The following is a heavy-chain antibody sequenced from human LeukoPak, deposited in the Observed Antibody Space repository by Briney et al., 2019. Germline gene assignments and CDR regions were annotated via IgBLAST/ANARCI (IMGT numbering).Heavy chain of an antibody. V-gene: IGHV3-66*01. CDR3: ARDWIYYYYYGMDV. D-gene: IGHD2-2*03. CDR1: GFTVSSNY. J-gene: IGHJ6*02. CDR2: IYSGGST. Sequence: GALRLSCAASGFTVSSNYMSWVRQAPGKGLEWVSVIYSGGSTYYADSVKGRFTISRDNSKNTLYLQMNSLRAEDTAVYYCARDWIYYYYYGMDVWGQGTTVTVSS.